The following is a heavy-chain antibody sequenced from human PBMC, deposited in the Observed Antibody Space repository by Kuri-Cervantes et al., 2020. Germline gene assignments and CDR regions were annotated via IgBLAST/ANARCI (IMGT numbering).Heavy chain of an antibody. CDR2: IRYDGSNK. CDR3: AIDLFPDYYDGSGCFDY. V-gene: IGHV3-30*02. J-gene: IGHJ4*02. Sequence: GESLKISCAASGFTFSSYGMHWVRQAPGKGLEWVTFIRYDGSNKYYAESVKGRFTISREDSKNTLYLQMNSLRAEDTAVYYCAIDLFPDYYDGSGCFDYWGQGTLVTVSS. CDR1: GFTFSSYG. D-gene: IGHD3-22*01.